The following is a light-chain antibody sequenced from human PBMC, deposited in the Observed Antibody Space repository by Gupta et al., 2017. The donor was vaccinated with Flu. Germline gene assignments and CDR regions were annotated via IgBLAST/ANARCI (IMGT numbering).Light chain of an antibody. CDR3: QVWDSSTNHEV. CDR1: NVGSKA. J-gene: IGLJ3*02. CDR2: DDT. V-gene: IGLV3-21*02. Sequence: GQTASITCGGNNVGSKAVHWYQQKPGQAPVLVVCDDTDRPSGIPERISGSNSGNTATLTISRVEVGDEADYYCQVWDSSTNHEVFGGGTKLTVL.